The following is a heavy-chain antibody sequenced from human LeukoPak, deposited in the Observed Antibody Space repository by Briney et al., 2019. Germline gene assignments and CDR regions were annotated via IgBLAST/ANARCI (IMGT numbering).Heavy chain of an antibody. D-gene: IGHD1-1*01. V-gene: IGHV1-18*01. CDR2: VNNYNGNT. CDR3: ARDSYSTTNWSDY. Sequence: ASVKVSCKASGYSFTAYGTSWVRQAPGQGLEWMGWVNNYNGNTNYAQKFQDRVTMATDTSTRTASMELRSLRSDDTAVCYCARDSYSTTNWSDYWGQGTLVTVSS. CDR1: GYSFTAYG. J-gene: IGHJ4*02.